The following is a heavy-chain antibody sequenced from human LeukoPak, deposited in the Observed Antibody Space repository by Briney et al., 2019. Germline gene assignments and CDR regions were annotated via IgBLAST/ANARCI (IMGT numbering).Heavy chain of an antibody. V-gene: IGHV4-34*01. CDR1: GGSFSGYY. CDR2: INHSGST. Sequence: SETLSLTCAVYGGSFSGYYWSWIRQPPGKGLEWIGEINHSGSTNYNPSLKSRVTISVDTSKNQFSLKLSSVTAADTAVYYCARRGSSWYYAFDIWGQGTMVTVSS. J-gene: IGHJ3*02. CDR3: ARRGSSWYYAFDI. D-gene: IGHD6-13*01.